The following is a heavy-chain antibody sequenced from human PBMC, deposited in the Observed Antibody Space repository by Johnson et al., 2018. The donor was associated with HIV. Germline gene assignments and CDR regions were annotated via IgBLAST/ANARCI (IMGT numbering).Heavy chain of an antibody. V-gene: IGHV3-66*02. CDR2: IYSGGST. CDR3: ARDALLRFLEWFI. D-gene: IGHD3-3*01. CDR1: GFTVSTNY. Sequence: VQLVESGGSVVRPGGSLRLPCAGSGFTVSTNYMSWVRQAPGKGLEWVSVIYSGGSTSYAGSVNGRFTISRDNAKNTLYLQMNSLRVEDTAVYYCARDALLRFLEWFIWGQGTMVTVSS. J-gene: IGHJ3*02.